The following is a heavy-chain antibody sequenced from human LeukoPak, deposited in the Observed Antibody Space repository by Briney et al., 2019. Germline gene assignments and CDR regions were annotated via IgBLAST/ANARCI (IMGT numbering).Heavy chain of an antibody. CDR2: ISSSGSLI. J-gene: IGHJ4*02. CDR1: GFTFSDYY. D-gene: IGHD4-17*01. CDR3: TTDDPATTVTTDSKFDY. V-gene: IGHV3-11*01. Sequence: GGSLRLSCAASGFTFSDYYMSWIRQAPGKGLEWVSFISSSGSLIYYADSVKGRFTISRDNAKNSLYLQMNSLKTEDTAVYYCTTDDPATTVTTDSKFDYWGQGTLVTVSS.